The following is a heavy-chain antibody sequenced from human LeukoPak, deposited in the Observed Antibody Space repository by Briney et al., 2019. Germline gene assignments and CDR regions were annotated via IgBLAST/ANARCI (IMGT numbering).Heavy chain of an antibody. J-gene: IGHJ5*02. Sequence: SETLSLTCAVYGGSFSGYYWSWIRQPPGKGLEWIGEINHSGSTNYNPSLKSRVTISVDTSKNQFSLKLSSVTAADTAVYYCARVARVKGSFGVANWFDPWGQGTLVTVSS. CDR3: ARVARVKGSFGVANWFDP. V-gene: IGHV4-34*01. D-gene: IGHD3-3*01. CDR2: INHSGST. CDR1: GGSFSGYY.